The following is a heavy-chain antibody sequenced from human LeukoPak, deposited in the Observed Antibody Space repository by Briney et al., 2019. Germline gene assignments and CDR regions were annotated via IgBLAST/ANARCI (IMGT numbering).Heavy chain of an antibody. CDR3: ARGGDILTGYSGYYMDV. Sequence: ASVKVSCKASGYTFTGYYMHWVRQAPGQGLEWMGWINPNSGGTNYAQKFQGRVTMTRDTSISTAYMELSRLRSDDTAVYYCARGGDILTGYSGYYMDVWGKGTTVTISS. D-gene: IGHD3-9*01. CDR1: GYTFTGYY. V-gene: IGHV1-2*02. J-gene: IGHJ6*03. CDR2: INPNSGGT.